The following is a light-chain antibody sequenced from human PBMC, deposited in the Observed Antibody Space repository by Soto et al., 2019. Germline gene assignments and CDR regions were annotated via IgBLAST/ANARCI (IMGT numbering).Light chain of an antibody. Sequence: QSVLTQPRSVSGSPGQSVTISCTGTISDVGGYNYVSWYQHHPGNAPKLLISDVTKRPSWVPDRFSGSKSGNTASLTISDLQAEDEADDYCSSYAGDNNLVFGGGTKVTVL. J-gene: IGLJ2*01. CDR1: ISDVGGYNY. V-gene: IGLV2-11*01. CDR3: SSYAGDNNLV. CDR2: DVT.